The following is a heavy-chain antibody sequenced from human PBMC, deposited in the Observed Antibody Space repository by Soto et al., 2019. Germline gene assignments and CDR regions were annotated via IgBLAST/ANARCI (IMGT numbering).Heavy chain of an antibody. CDR3: ATTGPY. Sequence: QVQLVESGGGVVQPGRSLRLSCAASGFTFSSYGMHWVRQATGKGLEWVAVIWFDGSNKFYAESVKGRFTISRDNSKNTVSLQMNSLRDEDSAAYYCATTGPYWGQGTLVTVSS. V-gene: IGHV3-33*01. J-gene: IGHJ4*02. CDR2: IWFDGSNK. CDR1: GFTFSSYG.